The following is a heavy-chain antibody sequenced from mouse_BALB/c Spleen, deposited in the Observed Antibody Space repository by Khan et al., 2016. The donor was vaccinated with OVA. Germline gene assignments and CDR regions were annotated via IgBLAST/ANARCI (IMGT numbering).Heavy chain of an antibody. V-gene: IGHV1-76*01. CDR3: ARGVYNNTYVFGY. CDR2: LYPGTGSI. J-gene: IGHJ3*01. Sequence: QVQLKESGAELVRPGASVKLSCKTSGYIFTSYWIHWVKQRSGQGLEWIARLYPGTGSIHYSEKFKGKVTLTADKSSSTAYMRLSSLKSEDSAVYLSARGVYNNTYVFGYWGQGTLVTVSA. CDR1: GYIFTSYW. D-gene: IGHD1-1*01.